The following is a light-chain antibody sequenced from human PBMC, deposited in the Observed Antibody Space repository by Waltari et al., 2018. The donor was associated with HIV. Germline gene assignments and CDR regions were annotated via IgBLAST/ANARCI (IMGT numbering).Light chain of an antibody. CDR3: ESYTSTSVWV. CDR1: SSDVGGRNY. Sequence: QSALTQPASVSGSPGQSITISCTGSSSDVGGRNYVSWYQQPPGKAPRLMIYDVSTRPSGVSDRFSGSKSGDTASLTISGLQAEDEADYYCESYTSTSVWVFGGGTRLTVL. CDR2: DVS. V-gene: IGLV2-14*03. J-gene: IGLJ3*02.